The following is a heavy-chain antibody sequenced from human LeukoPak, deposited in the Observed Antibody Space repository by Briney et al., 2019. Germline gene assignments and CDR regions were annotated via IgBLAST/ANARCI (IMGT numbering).Heavy chain of an antibody. CDR3: ARGWAKYCSGGSCLVY. V-gene: IGHV1-2*02. J-gene: IGHJ4*02. CDR1: GHTFTGYY. CDR2: INPNSGGT. D-gene: IGHD2-15*01. Sequence: GASVKVSCKASGHTFTGYYMHWVRQAPGQGLEWMGWINPNSGGTNYAQKFQGRVTMTRDTSISTAYMELSRLRSDDTAVYYCARGWAKYCSGGSCLVYWGQGTLVTVSS.